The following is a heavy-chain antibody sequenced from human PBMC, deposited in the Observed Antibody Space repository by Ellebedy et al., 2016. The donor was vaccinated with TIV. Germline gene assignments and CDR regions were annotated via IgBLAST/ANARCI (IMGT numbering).Heavy chain of an antibody. CDR1: GFTFSSYG. J-gene: IGHJ4*02. Sequence: GESLKISXAASGFTFSSYGMHWVRQAPGKGLEWVAVIWYDGSNKYYADSVKGRFTISRDNSKNTLYLQMNSLRAEDTAVYYCARAGVSGYDLFNFDYWGQGTLVTVSS. V-gene: IGHV3-33*01. D-gene: IGHD5-12*01. CDR2: IWYDGSNK. CDR3: ARAGVSGYDLFNFDY.